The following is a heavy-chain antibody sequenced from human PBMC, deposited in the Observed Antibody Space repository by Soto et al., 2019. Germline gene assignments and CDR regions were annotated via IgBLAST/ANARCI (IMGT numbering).Heavy chain of an antibody. D-gene: IGHD4-17*01. CDR1: GGSISSSSYY. J-gene: IGHJ4*02. CDR2: IYYSGST. CDR3: ARPRVYGDYCIVGYYFDY. V-gene: IGHV4-39*01. Sequence: QLQLQESGPGLVKPSETLSLTCTVSGGSISSSSYYWGWIRQPPGKGLEWIGSIYYSGSTNYNPSLKSRVTISVDTSKNQFSLKLSSVTAADTAVYYCARPRVYGDYCIVGYYFDYWGQGTLVTVSS.